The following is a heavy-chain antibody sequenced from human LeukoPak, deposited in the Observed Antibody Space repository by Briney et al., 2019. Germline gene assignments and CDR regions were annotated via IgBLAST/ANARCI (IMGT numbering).Heavy chain of an antibody. CDR3: ARGIDGIDY. CDR2: ISYDGSNK. V-gene: IGHV3-30-3*01. CDR1: EFTFNRHW. Sequence: GGSLRLSCAASEFTFNRHWMNWVRQAPGKGLEWVAVISYDGSNKYYADSVKGRFTISRDNSKNTLYLQMNSLRAEDTAVYYCARGIDGIDYWGQGTLVTVSS. J-gene: IGHJ4*02.